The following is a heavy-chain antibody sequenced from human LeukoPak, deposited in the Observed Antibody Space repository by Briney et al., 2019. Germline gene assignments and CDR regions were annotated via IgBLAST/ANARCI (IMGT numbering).Heavy chain of an antibody. V-gene: IGHV5-51*01. D-gene: IGHD6-13*01. CDR2: IYPGNSDT. CDR1: GYSFTSYW. CDR3: ARRLAATGTGWNDY. J-gene: IGHJ4*02. Sequence: GESLKISCKGSGYSFTSYWIAWVRQMPGKGLEGVGIIYPGNSDTRYSPSFQGRVTISADKSITTAYLQWSSLKASDSGMYYCARRLAATGTGWNDYWGQGTLVTVSS.